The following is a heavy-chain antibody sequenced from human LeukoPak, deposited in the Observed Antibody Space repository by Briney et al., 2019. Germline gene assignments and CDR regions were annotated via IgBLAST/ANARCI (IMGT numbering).Heavy chain of an antibody. CDR3: ARGHRGYSYGPFDY. CDR1: GGSISSYY. Sequence: ASETLSLTCTVSGGSISSYYWSWIRQPPGKGVEWIGEINHSGSTNYNPSLKSRVTISVDTSKNQFSLKLSSVTAADTAVYYCARGHRGYSYGPFDYWGQGTLVTVSS. CDR2: INHSGST. J-gene: IGHJ4*02. V-gene: IGHV4-34*01. D-gene: IGHD5-18*01.